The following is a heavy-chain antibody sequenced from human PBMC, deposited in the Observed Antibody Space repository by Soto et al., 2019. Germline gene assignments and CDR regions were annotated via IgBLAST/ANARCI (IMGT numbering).Heavy chain of an antibody. V-gene: IGHV4-59*01. CDR1: VGSITSSY. J-gene: IGHJ6*02. CDR3: ARGEDAFFYYGLDV. CDR2: IYDTGISGYTPST. Sequence: SETLSLTCTVSVGSITSSYWIWIRRPPGKGLEWIAYIYDTGISGYTPSTSYNPSLKSRVTMSVDTSKSQFSLKLTSVTAADTAVYYCARGEDAFFYYGLDVWGQGITVTVS.